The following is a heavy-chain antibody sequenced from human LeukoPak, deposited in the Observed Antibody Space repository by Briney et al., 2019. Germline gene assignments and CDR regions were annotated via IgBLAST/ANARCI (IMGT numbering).Heavy chain of an antibody. CDR2: IYYSGST. CDR1: GGSVSSGSYY. V-gene: IGHV4-61*01. D-gene: IGHD3-16*01. CDR3: VRVTYDYGDY. J-gene: IGHJ4*02. Sequence: SETLSLTCTVSGGSVSSGSYYWSWIRQPPGKGLEWIGYIYYSGSTNYNPSLKSRVTISVDTSKNQFSLKLSSVTAADTAVYYCVRVTYDYGDYWGQGTLVIVSS.